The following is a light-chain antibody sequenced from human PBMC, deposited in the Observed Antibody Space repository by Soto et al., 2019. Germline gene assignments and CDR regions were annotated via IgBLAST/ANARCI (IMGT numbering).Light chain of an antibody. J-gene: IGKJ5*01. CDR1: QTVNSPY. CDR2: GAS. CDR3: QQYNDWFSIT. Sequence: EIVFTQSPGTLSLSPGERGILSCRTSQTVNSPYLAWYQQKPGQARRLLISGASTRATGVPARFSGSGSGTEFTLTISSLQSEDFGVYYCQQYNDWFSITFGQGTRLEIK. V-gene: IGKV3-15*01.